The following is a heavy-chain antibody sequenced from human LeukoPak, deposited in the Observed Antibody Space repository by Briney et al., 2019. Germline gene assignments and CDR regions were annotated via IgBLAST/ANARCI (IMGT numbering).Heavy chain of an antibody. CDR1: GYTFTSYY. CDR3: ARDRDNYYDSSGFNYFDY. D-gene: IGHD3-22*01. J-gene: IGHJ4*02. V-gene: IGHV1-46*01. Sequence: GASVKVSCKASGYTFTSYYMHWVRQAPGQGLEWMGIINPSGGSTSYPQKFQGRVTMTRDTSTSTVYMELSSLRSEDTAVYYCARDRDNYYDSSGFNYFDYWGQGTLVTVSS. CDR2: INPSGGST.